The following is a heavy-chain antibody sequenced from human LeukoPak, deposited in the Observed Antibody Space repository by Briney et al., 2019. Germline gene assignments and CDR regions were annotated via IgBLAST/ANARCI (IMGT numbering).Heavy chain of an antibody. V-gene: IGHV4-34*01. CDR3: ARAPSSGYYYYLDY. Sequence: SETLSLTCAVYGGSFSGYYWSWIRQPPGKGLEWIGEINHSGSTNYNPSLKSRVTISVDTSKNQFSLKLSSVTAADTAVYYCARAPSSGYYYYLDYWGQGTLVTVSS. D-gene: IGHD3-22*01. CDR1: GGSFSGYY. CDR2: INHSGST. J-gene: IGHJ4*02.